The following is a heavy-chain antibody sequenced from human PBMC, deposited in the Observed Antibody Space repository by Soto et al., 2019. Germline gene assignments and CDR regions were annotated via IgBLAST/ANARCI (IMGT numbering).Heavy chain of an antibody. CDR1: GGSISSSSYF. V-gene: IGHV4-39*01. D-gene: IGHD2-21*02. CDR3: ARHPSDFWFDP. CDR2: IYHSGST. J-gene: IGHJ5*02. Sequence: QLQLQESGPGLVKPSETLSLTCSVSGGSISSSSYFWGWIRQPPGKGLEWIGSIYHSGSTYYNPSPKGRVTVSVDTSKNQFSLKLSSVTAADTAVYYCARHPSDFWFDPWGQGTLVTVSS.